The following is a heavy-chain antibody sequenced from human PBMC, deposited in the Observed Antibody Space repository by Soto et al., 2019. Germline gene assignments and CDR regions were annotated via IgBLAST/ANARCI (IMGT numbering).Heavy chain of an antibody. D-gene: IGHD2-2*01. CDR3: ATRYCSSTSCPDTYYYYYMDV. Sequence: QVQLQESGPGLVKPSETLSLTCTVSGGSISSYYWSWIRQPPGKGLEWIGYIYYSGSTNYKPSLKSRVTISVDTSKNQFSLKLSYVTAVDTAVYYCATRYCSSTSCPDTYYYYYMDVWGKGTTVTVSS. J-gene: IGHJ6*03. CDR1: GGSISSYY. V-gene: IGHV4-59*01. CDR2: IYYSGST.